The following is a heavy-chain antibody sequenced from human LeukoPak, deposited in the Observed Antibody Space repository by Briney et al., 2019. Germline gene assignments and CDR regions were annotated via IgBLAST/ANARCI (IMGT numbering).Heavy chain of an antibody. CDR3: ARDHEASSWAYYYYYYGMDV. J-gene: IGHJ6*02. V-gene: IGHV1-18*01. CDR1: GYTFTSYG. CDR2: ISAYNGNT. D-gene: IGHD6-13*01. Sequence: GASVKVSCKASGYTFTSYGISWVRQAPGQGLEWMGWISAYNGNTNYAQKLQGRVTMTTDTSTSTAYMELRSLRSDDTAVYYCARDHEASSWAYYYYYYGMDVWGQGTTVTVSS.